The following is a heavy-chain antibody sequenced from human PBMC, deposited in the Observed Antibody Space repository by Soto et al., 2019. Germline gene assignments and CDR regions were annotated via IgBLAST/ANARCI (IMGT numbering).Heavy chain of an antibody. CDR3: AKDLRGRLGFLEWSSPSGV. V-gene: IGHV3-30*18. Sequence: GGSLRLSCAASGFTFSSYGMHWVRQAPGKGLEWVAVISYDGSNKYYADSVKGRFTISRDNSKNTLYLQMNSLRAEDTAVYYCAKDLRGRLGFLEWSSPSGVWGQGTTVTV. D-gene: IGHD3-3*01. J-gene: IGHJ6*02. CDR2: ISYDGSNK. CDR1: GFTFSSYG.